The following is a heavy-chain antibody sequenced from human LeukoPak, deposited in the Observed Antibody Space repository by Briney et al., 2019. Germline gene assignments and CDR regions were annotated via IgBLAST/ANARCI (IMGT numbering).Heavy chain of an antibody. V-gene: IGHV4-30-2*01. CDR1: GDSISSGGYS. D-gene: IGHD3-3*01. CDR3: ARSPGRRSGYSIYGMDV. J-gene: IGHJ6*02. CDR2: IYHSGST. Sequence: PSETLSLTCTVSGDSISSGGYSWSWIRQPSGKGLEWIGYIYHSGSTYYNPSLKSRVTISVDRSKNQFSLKLSSVTAADTAVYYCARSPGRRSGYSIYGMDVWGQGTTVTVSS.